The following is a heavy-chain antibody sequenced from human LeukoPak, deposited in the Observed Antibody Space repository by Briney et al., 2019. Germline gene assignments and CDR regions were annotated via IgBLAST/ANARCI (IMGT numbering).Heavy chain of an antibody. CDR1: GFNFIDYS. D-gene: IGHD6-13*01. CDR2: IGISSGNT. Sequence: PGGSLRLSCAASGFNFIDYSMNWVRQAPGKGLEWISYIGISSGNTKYADSVKGRFTISSDNPKSSLYLQMNSLRAEDTAVYYCARGTGAGGLGYWGQGTLVTVSS. V-gene: IGHV3-48*04. J-gene: IGHJ4*02. CDR3: ARGTGAGGLGY.